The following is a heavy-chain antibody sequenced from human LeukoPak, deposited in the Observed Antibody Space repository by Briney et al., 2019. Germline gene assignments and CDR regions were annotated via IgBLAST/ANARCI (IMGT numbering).Heavy chain of an antibody. J-gene: IGHJ4*02. CDR3: ARGSFPSDDILTGPFDN. V-gene: IGHV1-69*13. Sequence: SVKVSCKASGGTFSSYAISWVRQAPGQGLEWMGGIIPIFGTANYAQKFQGRVTITADESTSTAYMELRSLRSDDTAVYYCARGSFPSDDILTGPFDNWGQGTLVTVSS. D-gene: IGHD3-9*01. CDR1: GGTFSSYA. CDR2: IIPIFGTA.